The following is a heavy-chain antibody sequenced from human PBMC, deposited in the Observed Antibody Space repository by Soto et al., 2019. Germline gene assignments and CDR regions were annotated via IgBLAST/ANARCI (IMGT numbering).Heavy chain of an antibody. V-gene: IGHV3-15*01. Sequence: EVQLVESGGGLVKPGGSLTLSCSASGFSFDRAWASWVRQAPGRGLEWVGLIKTKTDGGTTDYAASVKGRFTISKDESEKTVYLHMNRLKTDDTAFYYCATTGYSNDGMFDSWGQGSLVTVSS. CDR3: ATTGYSNDGMFDS. CDR2: IKTKTDGGTT. D-gene: IGHD4-4*01. CDR1: GFSFDRAW. J-gene: IGHJ4*02.